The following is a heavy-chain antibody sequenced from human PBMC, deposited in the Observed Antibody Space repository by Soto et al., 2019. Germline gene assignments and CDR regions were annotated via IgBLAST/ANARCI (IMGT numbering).Heavy chain of an antibody. D-gene: IGHD3-3*01. CDR3: AKGGYYSLFDI. Sequence: EMQLLESGGGLVQPGGSLRLSCVASGFPFSSYAMSWVRQTPGKGLEWVSGISGSGGRTYYADSVKGRFTISRDNSNNTLSLQMQILRVEDTAVYFCAKGGYYSLFDIWGRGTMVTVSA. J-gene: IGHJ3*02. CDR1: GFPFSSYA. V-gene: IGHV3-23*01. CDR2: ISGSGGRT.